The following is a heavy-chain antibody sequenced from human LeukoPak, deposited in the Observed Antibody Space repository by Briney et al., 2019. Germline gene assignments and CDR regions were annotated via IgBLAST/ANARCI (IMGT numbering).Heavy chain of an antibody. Sequence: ASVKVSYKASGYTFTSYYIHWVRQAPGQGLEWMGIINPSGGSSTYAQKFHARVTMTRDTSTSTVYMELSSLRSEDTAVYFCARWRGGSVLFDPWGQGTLVTVSS. CDR1: GYTFTSYY. V-gene: IGHV1-46*01. D-gene: IGHD2-15*01. CDR2: INPSGGSS. J-gene: IGHJ5*02. CDR3: ARWRGGSVLFDP.